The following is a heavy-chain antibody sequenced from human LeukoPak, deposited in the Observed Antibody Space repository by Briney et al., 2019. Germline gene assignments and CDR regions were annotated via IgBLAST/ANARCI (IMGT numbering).Heavy chain of an antibody. CDR2: VIPIFGTA. V-gene: IGHV1-69*13. Sequence: GASVKVSCKASGYTFTGYYIHWVRQAPGQGLEWMGGVIPIFGTANYAQKFQGRVTITADGSTSTAYMELSSLRSEDTAVYYCATTPSSGYYNWFDPWGQGTLVTVSS. CDR1: GYTFTGYY. CDR3: ATTPSSGYYNWFDP. D-gene: IGHD3-22*01. J-gene: IGHJ5*02.